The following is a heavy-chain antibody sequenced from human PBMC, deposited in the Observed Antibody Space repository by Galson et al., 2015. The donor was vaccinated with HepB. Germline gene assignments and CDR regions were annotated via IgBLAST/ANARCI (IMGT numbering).Heavy chain of an antibody. J-gene: IGHJ3*02. Sequence: SLRLSCAASGFTFSSYSMNWVRQAPGKGLEWVSYISSSSSTIYYADSVKGRFTISRDNAKNSLYLQMNSLRAEDTAVYYCARDKSGVVPAADDAFDIWGQGTMVTVSS. D-gene: IGHD2-2*01. CDR3: ARDKSGVVPAADDAFDI. CDR1: GFTFSSYS. CDR2: ISSSSSTI. V-gene: IGHV3-48*04.